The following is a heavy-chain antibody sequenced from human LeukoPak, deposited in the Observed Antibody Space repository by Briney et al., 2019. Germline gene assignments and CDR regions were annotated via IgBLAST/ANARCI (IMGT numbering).Heavy chain of an antibody. CDR1: GGSISSYY. CDR3: ARAIRYFDY. D-gene: IGHD3-3*02. CDR2: IYYSGST. J-gene: IGHJ4*02. V-gene: IGHV4-59*01. Sequence: SETPSLTCTVSGGSISSYYWSWIRQPPGKGLEWIGYIYYSGSTNYNPSLKSRVTISVDTSKNQFSLKLSSVTAADTAVYYCARAIRYFDYWGQGTLVTVSS.